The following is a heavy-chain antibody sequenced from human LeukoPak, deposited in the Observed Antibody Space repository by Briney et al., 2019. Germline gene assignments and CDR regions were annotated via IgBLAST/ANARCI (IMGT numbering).Heavy chain of an antibody. CDR1: GGSISSYY. CDR2: IYTSGST. J-gene: IGHJ1*01. V-gene: IGHV4-4*07. Sequence: PSETLSLTCTVSGGSISSYYWSWIRQPAGKGLEWIGRIYTSGSTNYNPSLKSRVTMSVDTSKNQFSLKLSSVTAADTAVYYCASDIVVVPAANSLGFQHWGQGTLVTVSS. D-gene: IGHD2-2*01. CDR3: ASDIVVVPAANSLGFQH.